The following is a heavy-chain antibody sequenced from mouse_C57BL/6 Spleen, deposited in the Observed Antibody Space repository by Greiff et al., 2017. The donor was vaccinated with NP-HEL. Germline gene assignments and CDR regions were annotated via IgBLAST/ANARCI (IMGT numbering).Heavy chain of an antibody. V-gene: IGHV2-2*01. J-gene: IGHJ1*03. Sequence: QVQLKQSGPGLVQPSQSLSITCTVSGFSFTSYGVHWVRQSPGKGLEWLGVIWSGGSTDYNAAFISRLSISKDNSKSQVFFKMNSLQADDTAIYYCARNRDYGSRGYFDVWGTGTTVTVSS. CDR3: ARNRDYGSRGYFDV. CDR1: GFSFTSYG. D-gene: IGHD1-1*01. CDR2: IWSGGST.